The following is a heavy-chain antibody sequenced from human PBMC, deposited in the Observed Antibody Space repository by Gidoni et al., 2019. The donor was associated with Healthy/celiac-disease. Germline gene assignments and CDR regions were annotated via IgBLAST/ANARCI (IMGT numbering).Heavy chain of an antibody. V-gene: IGHV3-30*03. CDR1: GFTFRSYG. CDR2: ISYDGSNK. J-gene: IGHJ6*02. D-gene: IGHD6-6*01. Sequence: QVQLVESGGGVVQPGRSLRLSCSASGFTFRSYGMHWVRQAPGKGLEWVAVISYDGSNKYYADSVKGRFTISRDNSKNTLYLQMNSLRAEDTAVYYCACDIAARPGNYYGMDVWGQGTTVTVSS. CDR3: ACDIAARPGNYYGMDV.